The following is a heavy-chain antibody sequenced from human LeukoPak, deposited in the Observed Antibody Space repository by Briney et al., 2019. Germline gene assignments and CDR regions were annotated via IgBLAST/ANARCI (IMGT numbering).Heavy chain of an antibody. CDR3: ARDHYGDYSFDY. D-gene: IGHD4-17*01. CDR1: RFTFSTNT. CDR2: ISGSGSYI. J-gene: IGHJ4*02. Sequence: GSLRLSCAASRFTFSTNTMNWVRQAPGKGLEWVSSISGSGSYIYYADSMKGRFTLSRDNAKNSLYLQMDSLRAEDTAVYYCARDHYGDYSFDYWGQGTLVTVSS. V-gene: IGHV3-21*01.